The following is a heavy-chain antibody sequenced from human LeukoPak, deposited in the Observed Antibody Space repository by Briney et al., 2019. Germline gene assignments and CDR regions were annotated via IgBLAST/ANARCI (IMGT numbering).Heavy chain of an antibody. CDR2: ISGSGGST. V-gene: IGHV3-23*01. Sequence: GGSLRLPCAASGFTFTSYAMSWVRQAPGKGLKWVSAISGSGGSTYYADSVKGRFTISRDNSKNTLYLQMNSLRAEDTAVYYCAKDLSGDEDYWGQGTLVTVSS. CDR3: AKDLSGDEDY. CDR1: GFTFTSYA. D-gene: IGHD3-10*01. J-gene: IGHJ4*02.